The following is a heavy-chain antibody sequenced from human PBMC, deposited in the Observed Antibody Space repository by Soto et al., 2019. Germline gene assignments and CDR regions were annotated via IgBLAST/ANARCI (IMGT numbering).Heavy chain of an antibody. CDR2: ISSSSSYI. J-gene: IGHJ3*02. CDR1: GFTFSSYS. CDR3: ARGPHYFHDAFDI. Sequence: PGGSLRLSCAASGFTFSSYSMNWVRQAPGKGLEWVSSISSSSSYIYYADSVKGRFTISRDNAKNSLYLQMNSLRAEDTAVYYCARGPHYFHDAFDIWGQRTMVTVSS. V-gene: IGHV3-21*01. D-gene: IGHD3-10*01.